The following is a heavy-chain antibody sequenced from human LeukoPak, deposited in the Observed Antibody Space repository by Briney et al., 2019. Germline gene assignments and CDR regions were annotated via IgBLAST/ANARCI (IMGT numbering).Heavy chain of an antibody. V-gene: IGHV1-8*03. D-gene: IGHD6-13*01. Sequence: ASVKVSCKASGYTFTSYDINWVRQATGQGLEWMGWMNPNSGNTGYAQKFQGRVTITRNTSISTAYMELSSLRSEDTAVYYCARGSSSWYGDLFDYWGQGTLVTVSS. J-gene: IGHJ4*02. CDR1: GYTFTSYD. CDR3: ARGSSSWYGDLFDY. CDR2: MNPNSGNT.